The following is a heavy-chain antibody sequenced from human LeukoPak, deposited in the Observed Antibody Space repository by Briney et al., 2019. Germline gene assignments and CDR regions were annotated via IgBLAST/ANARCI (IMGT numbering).Heavy chain of an antibody. J-gene: IGHJ6*03. CDR3: ARDLSYGPWSSYMDV. Sequence: PGGSLRLSCAASGFTFSSYSMNWVRQAPGKGLEWVSSISSSSSYIYYADSVRGRFTISRDNAKNSLYLQMNSLRAEDTAVYYCARDLSYGPWSSYMDVWGKGTTVTVSS. CDR2: ISSSSSYI. V-gene: IGHV3-21*01. CDR1: GFTFSSYS. D-gene: IGHD5-18*01.